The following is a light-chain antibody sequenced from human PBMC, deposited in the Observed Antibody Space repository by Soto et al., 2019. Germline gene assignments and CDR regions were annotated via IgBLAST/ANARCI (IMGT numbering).Light chain of an antibody. CDR1: ESFANTY. Sequence: EIVLTQSPGTLSSSPGERATLSCRASESFANTYLAWYQQKPGQAPRHLIYCASSRSTGVPDRFSGSPSGTDLTFTFRISSLQPEDSAVYDGQQYGSSPLTFGQGTKVELK. J-gene: IGKJ1*01. CDR2: CAS. CDR3: QQYGSSPLT. V-gene: IGKV3-20*01.